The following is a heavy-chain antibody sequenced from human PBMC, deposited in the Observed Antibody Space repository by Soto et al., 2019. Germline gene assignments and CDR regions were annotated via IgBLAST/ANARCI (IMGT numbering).Heavy chain of an antibody. V-gene: IGHV3-13*01. Sequence: GGSLRLSCAASGFTFSRYAMHWVRQASGKGLEWVSAISTAGDTYYPGSVKGRFTISRANAKDSLYLQMNSLRAEDTAVYYCSRGPPDYDSGKYYDSWGQGTQVAVSS. D-gene: IGHD3-22*01. CDR3: SRGPPDYDSGKYYDS. J-gene: IGHJ5*01. CDR1: GFTFSRYA. CDR2: ISTAGDT.